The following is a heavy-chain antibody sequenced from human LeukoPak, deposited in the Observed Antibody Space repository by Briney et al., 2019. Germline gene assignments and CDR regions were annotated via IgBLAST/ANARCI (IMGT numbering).Heavy chain of an antibody. CDR1: GGSISSGDYY. J-gene: IGHJ3*02. CDR2: IYYRGST. D-gene: IGHD3-3*01. V-gene: IGHV4-30-4*08. Sequence: SQTLSLTCTVSGGSISSGDYYWSWIRQPPGKGLEWIGYIYYRGSTYYNPSLKSRVTISVDTSKNQFSLKLSSVTAAGTAVYYCAYYDFWSGDPAFDIWGQGTMVTVSS. CDR3: AYYDFWSGDPAFDI.